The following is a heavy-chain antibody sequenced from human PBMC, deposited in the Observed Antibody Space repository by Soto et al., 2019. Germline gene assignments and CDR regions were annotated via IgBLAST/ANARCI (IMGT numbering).Heavy chain of an antibody. V-gene: IGHV4-59*01. Sequence: QVQLQESGPGLVKPSETLSLTCTVSGDSMSSYYWSWIRQPPGKGLEWIGYIYYIGSTTYNPSLTSRVIMSVDPSKNQFSLRLSSVTAADTAVYYCARAKSNYQTFDHWGQGSQVTVSS. CDR2: IYYIGST. D-gene: IGHD4-4*01. CDR3: ARAKSNYQTFDH. CDR1: GDSMSSYY. J-gene: IGHJ4*02.